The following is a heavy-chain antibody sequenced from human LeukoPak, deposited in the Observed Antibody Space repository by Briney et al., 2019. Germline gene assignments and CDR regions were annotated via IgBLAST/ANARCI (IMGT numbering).Heavy chain of an antibody. Sequence: SQTLSLTCTVSGGSISSGSYYWSWIRQPAGKGLEWIGRIYTSGSTNYNPSLKSRVTISVDTSKNQFSLKLSSVTAADTAVYYCARYLARVYGAFDIWGQGTMVTVFS. V-gene: IGHV4-61*02. J-gene: IGHJ3*02. CDR1: GGSISSGSYY. CDR3: ARYLARVYGAFDI. D-gene: IGHD2-8*01. CDR2: IYTSGST.